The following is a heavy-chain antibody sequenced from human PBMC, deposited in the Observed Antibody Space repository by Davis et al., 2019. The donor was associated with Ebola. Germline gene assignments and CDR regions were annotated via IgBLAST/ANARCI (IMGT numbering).Heavy chain of an antibody. CDR2: ISYDGSNK. V-gene: IGHV3-30-3*01. CDR3: ARGGDGSYANFDY. CDR1: GFTFISYA. D-gene: IGHD3-16*01. Sequence: PGGSLGLSCAASGFTFISYAMHWVRQAPGKGLEWVAVISYDGSNKYYADSVKGRFTISRDNSKNTLYLQMNSLRAEDTAVYYCARGGDGSYANFDYWGQGILVTVSS. J-gene: IGHJ4*02.